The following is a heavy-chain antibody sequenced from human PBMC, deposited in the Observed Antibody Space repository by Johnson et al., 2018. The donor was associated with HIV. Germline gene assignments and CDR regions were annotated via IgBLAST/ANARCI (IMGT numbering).Heavy chain of an antibody. J-gene: IGHJ3*02. CDR1: GFTFSSYG. Sequence: QVQLVESGGGVVQPGGSLRLSCAASGFTFSSYGMHWVRQAPGKGLEWVAFIRYDGSNKYYADSVKGRFTISRDNSKNTLYLQMNSLRAEDTAVYYCAKASNYYDSGRHAFDIWGQGTMVTVSS. CDR3: AKASNYYDSGRHAFDI. CDR2: IRYDGSNK. V-gene: IGHV3-30*02. D-gene: IGHD3-22*01.